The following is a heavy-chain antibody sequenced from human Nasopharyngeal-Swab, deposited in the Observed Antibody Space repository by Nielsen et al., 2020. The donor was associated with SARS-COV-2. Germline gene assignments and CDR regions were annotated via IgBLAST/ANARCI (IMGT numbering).Heavy chain of an antibody. V-gene: IGHV3-23*01. CDR1: GFTFSSYA. CDR2: ISGSGGST. J-gene: IGHJ5*02. D-gene: IGHD2-2*01. Sequence: GGSLRLSCAASGFTFSSYAMSGVRQAPGKGLEGVSAISGSGGSTYYADSVKGRFTISRDNSKNTLYLQMNSLRAEDTAVYYCAKSSRIVVVPAAKWFDPWGQGTLVTVSS. CDR3: AKSSRIVVVPAAKWFDP.